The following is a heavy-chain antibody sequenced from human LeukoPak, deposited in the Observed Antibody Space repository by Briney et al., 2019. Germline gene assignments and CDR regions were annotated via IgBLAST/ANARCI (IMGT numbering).Heavy chain of an antibody. V-gene: IGHV5-51*01. CDR1: GYSFTDYW. CDR3: ARQNAGKGVRLDY. CDR2: ISPGDSDT. J-gene: IGHJ4*02. Sequence: PGESLKISCQGSGYSFTDYWIAWVRQLPGKGLEWVAIISPGDSDTRYSPSFQGQVTISADKSISTAYLQWSSLKASDTALYYCARQNAGKGVRLDYWGQGTLVTVSP. D-gene: IGHD2-8*01.